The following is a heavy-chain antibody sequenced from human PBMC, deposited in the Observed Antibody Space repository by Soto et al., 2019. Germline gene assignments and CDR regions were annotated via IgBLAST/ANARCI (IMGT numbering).Heavy chain of an antibody. D-gene: IGHD1-1*01. J-gene: IGHJ6*02. V-gene: IGHV4-59*01. Sequence: QVQLQESGPGLVKPSETLSLTCTVSGGSISSYYWNWIRQPPGKGLEWIGYIYYSGSTNYNPSLKRRITISVGTAKNQFSLKLSSVTAADTAVYYWARDRNWKGYYGMDVWGQGTTVTVSS. CDR3: ARDRNWKGYYGMDV. CDR2: IYYSGST. CDR1: GGSISSYY.